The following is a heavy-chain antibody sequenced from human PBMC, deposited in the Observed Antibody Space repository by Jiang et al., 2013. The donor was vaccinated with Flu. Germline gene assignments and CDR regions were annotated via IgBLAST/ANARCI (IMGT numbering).Heavy chain of an antibody. V-gene: IGHV6-1*01. CDR3: ARDLAAAGTPYYYYYMDV. J-gene: IGHJ6*03. CDR1: GDSVSSNSXA. D-gene: IGHD6-13*01. CDR2: TYYRSKWYN. Sequence: QTLSLTCAISGDSVSSNSXAWNWIRQSPSRGLEWLGRTYYRSKWYNDYAVSVKSRITINPDTSKNQFSLQLNSVTPEDTAVYYCARDLAAAGTPYYYYYMDVWGKGTTVTVSS.